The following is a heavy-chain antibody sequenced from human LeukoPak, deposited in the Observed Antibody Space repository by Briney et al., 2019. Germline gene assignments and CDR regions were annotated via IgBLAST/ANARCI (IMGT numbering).Heavy chain of an antibody. CDR2: ISAYNGNT. CDR3: ARDRYCSSTSCYTGSYYYYYMDV. V-gene: IGHV1-18*01. D-gene: IGHD2-2*02. J-gene: IGHJ6*03. Sequence: ASVKVSCKASGYTFTSYGISWVRQAPGQGLEWMGWISAYNGNTNYAQKLQGRVTMTTDTSTSTAYMELRSLRSDDTAVYYCARDRYCSSTSCYTGSYYYYYMDVWGKGTTVTVSS. CDR1: GYTFTSYG.